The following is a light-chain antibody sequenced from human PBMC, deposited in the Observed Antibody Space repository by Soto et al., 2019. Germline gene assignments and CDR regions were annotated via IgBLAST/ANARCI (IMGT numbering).Light chain of an antibody. J-gene: IGKJ1*01. CDR1: QSIDSW. Sequence: DIQMTQSPSTMSASVGDRVTITCRASQSIDSWLAWYQQKPGKAPKFLMYKASNLESGVPLRFSGSGSLTEFTLTISSLQPDDFAIYYCQHYKSYPWTFGQGTKVELK. V-gene: IGKV1-5*03. CDR3: QHYKSYPWT. CDR2: KAS.